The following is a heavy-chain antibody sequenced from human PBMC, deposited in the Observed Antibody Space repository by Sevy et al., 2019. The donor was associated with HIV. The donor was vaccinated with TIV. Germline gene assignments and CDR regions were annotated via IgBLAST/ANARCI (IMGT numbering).Heavy chain of an antibody. CDR1: GFIFSSYG. D-gene: IGHD4-17*01. Sequence: GGSLRLSCAASGFIFSSYGMHWVRQAPGKGLEWVTFIRNDGSTKYYADSVRGRFTISRDNSKRTVYLQMSSLRPEDTAVYYCAKAPHPAVTTSDGMDVWGQGTTVTVSS. CDR3: AKAPHPAVTTSDGMDV. V-gene: IGHV3-30*02. CDR2: IRNDGSTK. J-gene: IGHJ6*02.